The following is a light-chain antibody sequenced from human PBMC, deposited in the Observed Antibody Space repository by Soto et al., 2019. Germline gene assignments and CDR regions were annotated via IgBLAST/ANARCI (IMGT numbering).Light chain of an antibody. CDR2: GAS. Sequence: IELTPSPATLSVSPGERSTISCGSSQSVSSNLAWYQQKPGQAPRLLIYGASSRATGIPDRFSGSGSGTDFTLTISRLEPEDFAVYYCQQYGNSPQTFGQGTKVDI. CDR3: QQYGNSPQT. V-gene: IGKV3-20*01. CDR1: QSVSSN. J-gene: IGKJ1*01.